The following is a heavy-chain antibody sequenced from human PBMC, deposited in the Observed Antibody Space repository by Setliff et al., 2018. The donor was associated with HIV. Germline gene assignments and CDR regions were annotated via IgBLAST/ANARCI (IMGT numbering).Heavy chain of an antibody. CDR2: IYHTGKT. V-gene: IGHV4-31*03. D-gene: IGHD1-26*01. CDR1: GDPIFIGGYY. CDR3: AKEGNSVDNWLDP. Sequence: SETLSLTCTVSGDPIFIGGYYWSWIRQHPGGGLEWIGYIYHTGKTYYNPSLQSRIVMSLDMSQNQFSLKLSSVTAADTAVYYCAKEGNSVDNWLDPWGPGTLVTVSS. J-gene: IGHJ5*02.